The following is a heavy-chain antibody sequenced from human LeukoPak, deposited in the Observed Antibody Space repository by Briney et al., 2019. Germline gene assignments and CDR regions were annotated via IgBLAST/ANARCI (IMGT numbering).Heavy chain of an antibody. CDR3: ARGTFGSGSYYTFYYYYGMDV. CDR2: IYYSGST. V-gene: IGHV4-59*01. Sequence: PSETLSLTCTVSGGSISSYYWSWIRQPPGKGLEWIGYIYYSGSTNYNPSLKSRVTISVVTSKNQFSLKLSSVTAADTAVYYCARGTFGSGSYYTFYYYYGMDVWGKGTTVTVSS. J-gene: IGHJ6*04. D-gene: IGHD3-10*01. CDR1: GGSISSYY.